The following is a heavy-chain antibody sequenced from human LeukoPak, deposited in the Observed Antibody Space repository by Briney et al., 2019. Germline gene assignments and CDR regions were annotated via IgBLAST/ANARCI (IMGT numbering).Heavy chain of an antibody. Sequence: ASVKVSCKVSGYTLTELSMHWVRQAPGKGLEWMGGFDPEDGETIYAQKFQGRVTMTEDTSTDTAYMELSSLRSEDTAVYYCAKQGGDVLWIGELDWYFFHSWGPGTLVTVSS. CDR2: FDPEDGET. CDR3: AKQGGDVLWIGELDWYFFHS. CDR1: GYTLTELS. V-gene: IGHV1-24*01. J-gene: IGHJ4*02. D-gene: IGHD3-10*01.